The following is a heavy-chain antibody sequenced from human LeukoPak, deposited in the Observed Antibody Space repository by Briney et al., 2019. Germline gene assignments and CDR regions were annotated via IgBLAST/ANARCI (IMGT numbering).Heavy chain of an antibody. D-gene: IGHD3-10*01. CDR1: GGSISSGDYY. Sequence: SQTQSLTCTVSGGSISSGDYYWSWIRQPPGKGLEGIGYIYYSGSTYYNPSLKSRVTISVDTSKNQFSLKLSSVTAADTAVYYCAREHYYGSGSYYGRSGWFDPWGQGTLVTVSS. CDR3: AREHYYGSGSYYGRSGWFDP. V-gene: IGHV4-30-4*01. J-gene: IGHJ5*02. CDR2: IYYSGST.